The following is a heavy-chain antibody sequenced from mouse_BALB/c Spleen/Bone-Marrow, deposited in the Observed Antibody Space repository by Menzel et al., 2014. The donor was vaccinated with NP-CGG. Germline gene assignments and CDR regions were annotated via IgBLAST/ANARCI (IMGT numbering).Heavy chain of an antibody. CDR2: FHPYNDDT. J-gene: IGHJ3*01. V-gene: IGHV1-47*01. CDR3: TRGGGFAY. Sequence: VKLQESGAELVKPGASVKMSCKAFGYTFTTYPIEWMKQNHGKSLEWIGNFHPYNDDTKYNEKFKGKAKLTVEKSSSTIYLKLSRLTFDDSGVYYCTRGGGFAYWGQGTLVTVSA. CDR1: GYTFTTYP.